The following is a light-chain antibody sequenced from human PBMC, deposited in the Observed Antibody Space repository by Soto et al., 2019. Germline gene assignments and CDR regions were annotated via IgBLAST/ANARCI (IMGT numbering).Light chain of an antibody. V-gene: IGKV1-33*01. Sequence: DIQMTPSPSSLSASVGDRVTITCRASQTIASYLNWYQQKPGKAPELLIYDISTLEVGVPSRFGGSGSGTDFTLTITGLQPEDIATYYCQQYYSLPYTFGQGTKLEI. CDR3: QQYYSLPYT. CDR1: QTIASY. J-gene: IGKJ2*01. CDR2: DIS.